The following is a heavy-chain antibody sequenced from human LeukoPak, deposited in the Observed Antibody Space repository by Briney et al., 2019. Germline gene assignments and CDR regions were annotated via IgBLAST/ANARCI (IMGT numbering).Heavy chain of an antibody. V-gene: IGHV3-48*03. J-gene: IGHJ4*02. D-gene: IGHD5-18*01. Sequence: PGGSLRLSCAASGFTFSSFEMYWVRQAPGKGLEWVSYISTTGTTIYYADSVKGRFTISRDNAKNSLYLQMNSLRAEDTAIYYCARDIGYGHGYCDYWGQGTLVTVSS. CDR1: GFTFSSFE. CDR3: ARDIGYGHGYCDY. CDR2: ISTTGTTI.